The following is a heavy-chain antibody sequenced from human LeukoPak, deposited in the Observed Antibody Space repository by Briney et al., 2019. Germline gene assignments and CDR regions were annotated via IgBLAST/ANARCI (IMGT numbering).Heavy chain of an antibody. CDR3: ARDGASGGSWDLYYFDY. CDR2: VYYSGST. V-gene: IGHV4-59*02. D-gene: IGHD2-15*01. Sequence: SETLSLTCTVSGGSVSPYYWSWIRQSPGKKLEWIGYVYYSGSTNYNPSLMGRVTMSADTSHNQFSLKLSSVTAADTAVYYCARDGASGGSWDLYYFDYWGQGTLVTVSS. CDR1: GGSVSPYY. J-gene: IGHJ4*02.